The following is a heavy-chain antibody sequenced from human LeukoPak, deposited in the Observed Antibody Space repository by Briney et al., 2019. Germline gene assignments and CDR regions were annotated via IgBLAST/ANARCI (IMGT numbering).Heavy chain of an antibody. CDR1: GLTFSDYA. D-gene: IGHD3-22*01. Sequence: GGSLRLSCAASGLTFSDYAMSWVRQAPGKGLDWVANIKQDGTDKYYVDSVKGRFTISRDNAKNLLYLQMNSLRAEDTAVYYCAREKLDTRGYVDYWGQGTLVTVSS. J-gene: IGHJ4*02. V-gene: IGHV3-7*01. CDR3: AREKLDTRGYVDY. CDR2: IKQDGTDK.